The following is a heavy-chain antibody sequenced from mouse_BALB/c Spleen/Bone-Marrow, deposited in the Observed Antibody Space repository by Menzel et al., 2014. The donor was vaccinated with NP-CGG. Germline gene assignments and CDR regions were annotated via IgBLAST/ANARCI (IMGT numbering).Heavy chain of an antibody. CDR2: IWGDGST. CDR1: GFSLTGYA. V-gene: IGHV2-6-7*01. Sequence: VQLQQSGPGLVAPSQSLSITCTVSGFSLTGYAVNWVRQPPGKGLEWLGMIWGDGSTDYNSALKSRLSISKDNSKSQVFLKMNSLQTDDTAGYYCAREDPGALDYWGQGTSVTVSS. CDR3: AREDPGALDY. J-gene: IGHJ4*01.